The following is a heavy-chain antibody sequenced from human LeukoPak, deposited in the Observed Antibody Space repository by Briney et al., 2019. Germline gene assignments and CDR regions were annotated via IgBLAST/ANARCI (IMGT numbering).Heavy chain of an antibody. CDR3: AKDGYSGHEFDF. Sequence: GGSLRLSCAASGFIVGDNYMSWVRQAPGKGLEWLSVIYGGNSTYYAVSVKGRFTISRDTSKNTLYLQMNSLTVEDTAVYYCAKDGYSGHEFDFWGQGALVTVSS. V-gene: IGHV3-66*01. D-gene: IGHD5-12*01. CDR1: GFIVGDNY. J-gene: IGHJ5*01. CDR2: IYGGNST.